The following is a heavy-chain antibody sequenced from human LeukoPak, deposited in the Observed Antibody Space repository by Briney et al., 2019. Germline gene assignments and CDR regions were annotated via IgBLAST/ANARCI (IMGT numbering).Heavy chain of an antibody. J-gene: IGHJ4*02. Sequence: SETLSLTCTVSGGSISSYYWSWIRQPPGKGLEWIGYIYYSGSTNYSPSLKSRVTISVDTSKNQFSLKLSSVTAADTAVYYCARVTGYMIEDYFDYWGQGTLVTVSS. CDR3: ARVTGYMIEDYFDY. CDR1: GGSISSYY. D-gene: IGHD3-22*01. V-gene: IGHV4-59*01. CDR2: IYYSGST.